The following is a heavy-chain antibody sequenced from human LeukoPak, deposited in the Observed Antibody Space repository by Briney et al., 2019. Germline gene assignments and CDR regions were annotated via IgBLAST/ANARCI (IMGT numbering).Heavy chain of an antibody. Sequence: SETLSLTCTVSGGSISSYYWSWIRQPPGKGLEWIGYIYYSGSTNYNPSLKSRVTISVDTSKNQFSLKLSSVTAADTAVYYCARRQYNWNYVDYWGQGTLVTVSS. CDR2: IYYSGST. J-gene: IGHJ4*02. CDR1: GGSISSYY. CDR3: ARRQYNWNYVDY. D-gene: IGHD1-20*01. V-gene: IGHV4-59*12.